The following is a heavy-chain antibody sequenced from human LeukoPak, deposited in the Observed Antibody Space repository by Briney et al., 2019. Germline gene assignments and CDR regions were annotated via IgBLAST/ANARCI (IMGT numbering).Heavy chain of an antibody. V-gene: IGHV4-59*08. CDR1: GGSISSYY. CDR2: IYYSGST. CDR3: ASTYGSGFYYYYMDV. J-gene: IGHJ6*03. D-gene: IGHD3-10*01. Sequence: SETLSLTCTVSGGSISSYYWSWIRQPPGKGLEWIGNIYYSGSTNYNPSLKSRVTISVDTSKNQFSLKLSSVTAADTAVYYCASTYGSGFYYYYMDVWGKGTTVTISS.